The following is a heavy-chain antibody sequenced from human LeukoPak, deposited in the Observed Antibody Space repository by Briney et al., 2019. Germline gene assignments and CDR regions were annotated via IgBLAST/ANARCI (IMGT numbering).Heavy chain of an antibody. J-gene: IGHJ3*02. Sequence: GGSLRLSCAASEFTFRSYIMNWVRQAPGKGLEWVSFTDTSGRYVYYGDSVKGRFTISRDNAKNLLFLQMNGLRAEDTALYYCARGRSITLLRGVAMSDGFDIWGQGAMVAVSS. V-gene: IGHV3-21*06. CDR2: TDTSGRYV. D-gene: IGHD3-10*01. CDR1: EFTFRSYI. CDR3: ARGRSITLLRGVAMSDGFDI.